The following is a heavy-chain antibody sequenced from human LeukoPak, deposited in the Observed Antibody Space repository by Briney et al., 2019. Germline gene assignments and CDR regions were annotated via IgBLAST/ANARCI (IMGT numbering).Heavy chain of an antibody. CDR3: ARVGDYGSGFDY. J-gene: IGHJ4*02. V-gene: IGHV3-74*01. CDR2: INSDASRT. D-gene: IGHD3-10*01. CDR1: GFAFSNYW. Sequence: GGSLRLSCAASGFAFSNYWMHWVRQAPGQGLVWVSRINSDASRTNYADSVKGRFTISGDNAKNTLYLQMNSLRAEDTAVYYCARVGDYGSGFDYWGQGTLVTVSS.